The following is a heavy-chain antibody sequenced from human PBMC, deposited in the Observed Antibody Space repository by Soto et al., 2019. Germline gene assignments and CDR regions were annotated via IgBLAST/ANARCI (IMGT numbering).Heavy chain of an antibody. D-gene: IGHD3-3*01. CDR3: ARGLAYYDFWFDY. Sequence: GGSLRLSCAASGFTFSSYSMNWVRQAPGKGLEWVSYISSSSSTIYYADSVKGRFTISRNNAKNSLYLQMNSLRDEDTAVYYCARGLAYYDFWFDYWGQGTLVTVSS. CDR1: GFTFSSYS. V-gene: IGHV3-48*02. J-gene: IGHJ4*02. CDR2: ISSSSSTI.